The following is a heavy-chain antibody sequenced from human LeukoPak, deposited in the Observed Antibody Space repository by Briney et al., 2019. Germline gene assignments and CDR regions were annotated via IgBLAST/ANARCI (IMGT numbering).Heavy chain of an antibody. D-gene: IGHD1-1*01. CDR2: IYYSGST. CDR1: GGSISSYY. Sequence: ASETLSLTCTFSGGSISSYYWSWIRQPPGKGLEWVGYIYYSGSTNYNPSLKSRVTISVDTSKNQFSLKLSSVTAADTAGYYCARSEGEPTGRGGAFGIWGQGTMVTVSS. V-gene: IGHV4-59*01. CDR3: ARSEGEPTGRGGAFGI. J-gene: IGHJ3*02.